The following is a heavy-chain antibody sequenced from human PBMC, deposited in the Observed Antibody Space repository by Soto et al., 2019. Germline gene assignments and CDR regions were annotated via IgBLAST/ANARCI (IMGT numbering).Heavy chain of an antibody. Sequence: QVQLQESGPGLVKPSQTLSLTCTVSGGSISSGDYYCSWIRQPPGKGLEWIGYIYYRGSTYYNPSLKSRVTISVDTSKNQCSLKLSSVTAADTAVYYCAREGSGSFYYGMDVWGQGTTVTVSS. J-gene: IGHJ6*02. CDR3: AREGSGSFYYGMDV. V-gene: IGHV4-30-4*01. CDR1: GGSISSGDYY. CDR2: IYYRGST. D-gene: IGHD3-3*01.